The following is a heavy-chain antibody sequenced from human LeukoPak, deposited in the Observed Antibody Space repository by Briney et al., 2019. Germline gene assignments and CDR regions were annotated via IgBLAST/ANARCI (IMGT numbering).Heavy chain of an antibody. J-gene: IGHJ5*02. CDR3: ARGRDCGGDCYDNWFDP. Sequence: PSETLSLTCTVCGGSISSYYWSLIRQPPGKGLEWIGYIYYSGSTNYNPSLKSRVTISVDTSKNQFSLKLSSVTAADTAVYYCARGRDCGGDCYDNWFDPWGQGTLVTVSS. V-gene: IGHV4-59*01. CDR1: GGSISSYY. D-gene: IGHD2-21*02. CDR2: IYYSGST.